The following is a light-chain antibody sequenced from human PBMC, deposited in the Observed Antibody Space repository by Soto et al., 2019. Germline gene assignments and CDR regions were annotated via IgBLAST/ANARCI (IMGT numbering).Light chain of an antibody. J-gene: IGKJ4*01. CDR2: AAS. Sequence: DIRMTQSPSSLSASVGDRVTITCRASQSISSYLNWYQQKPGKDPKLLIYAASSLQSGVPSRFSGIGSGTEFNLTISSLQPEDCATYEGQQRHSMTLTFGGVTKLDIK. V-gene: IGKV1-39*01. CDR3: QQRHSMTLT. CDR1: QSISSY.